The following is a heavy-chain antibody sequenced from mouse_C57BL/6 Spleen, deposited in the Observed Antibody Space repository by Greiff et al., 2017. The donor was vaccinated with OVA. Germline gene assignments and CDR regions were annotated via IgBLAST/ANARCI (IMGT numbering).Heavy chain of an antibody. Sequence: VQLQQSGPELVKPGASVKISCKASGYAFSSSWMNWVKQRPGKGLEWIGRIYPGNGDTNYNGKFKGKATLTADKSSSTAYMQLSSLTSDDSAVYFCARFSYYYGSSNVENCFDYWGQGTTLTVSS. CDR1: GYAFSSSW. J-gene: IGHJ2*01. V-gene: IGHV1-82*01. CDR3: ARFSYYYGSSNVENCFDY. D-gene: IGHD1-1*01. CDR2: IYPGNGDT.